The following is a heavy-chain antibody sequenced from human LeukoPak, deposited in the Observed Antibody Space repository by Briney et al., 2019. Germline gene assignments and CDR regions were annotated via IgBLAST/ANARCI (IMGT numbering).Heavy chain of an antibody. CDR2: IKSKTDGGTT. Sequence: PGGSLRLSCAASGFTFSSYSMNWVRQAPGKGLEWVGRIKSKTDGGTTDYAAPVKGRFTISRDDSKNTLYLQMNSLKTEDTAVYYCTTNTEDSSGYHAFDIWGQGTMVTVSS. CDR3: TTNTEDSSGYHAFDI. V-gene: IGHV3-15*01. J-gene: IGHJ3*02. CDR1: GFTFSSYS. D-gene: IGHD3-22*01.